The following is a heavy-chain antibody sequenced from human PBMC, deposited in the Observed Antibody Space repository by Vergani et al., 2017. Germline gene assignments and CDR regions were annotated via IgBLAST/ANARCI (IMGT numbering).Heavy chain of an antibody. CDR2: IIPNFGTA. V-gene: IGHV1-69*01. CDR1: GGTFSSYA. D-gene: IGHD6-13*01. CDR3: AREGIAAAGEYYFDY. Sequence: QVQLVQSGAEVKKPGSSVKVSCKASGGTFSSYAISWVRQAPGQGLEWMGGIIPNFGTANYAQKFQGRVTMTADESTSTAYMELSSLRSEDTAVYYCAREGIAAAGEYYFDYWGQGTLVTVSS. J-gene: IGHJ4*02.